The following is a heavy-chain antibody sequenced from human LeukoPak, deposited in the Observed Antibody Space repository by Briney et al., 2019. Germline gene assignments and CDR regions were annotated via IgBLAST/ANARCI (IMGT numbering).Heavy chain of an antibody. CDR3: ARPLGGYKSTDAFDI. J-gene: IGHJ3*02. V-gene: IGHV1-69*13. CDR1: GGTFSSYA. D-gene: IGHD5-24*01. Sequence: GASVKVSCKASGGTFSSYAISWVRQAPGQGLEWMGGIIPIFGTANYAQKFQGRVTITADESTSTAYMELSSLRSEDTAVYYCARPLGGYKSTDAFDIWGQGTMVTVSS. CDR2: IIPIFGTA.